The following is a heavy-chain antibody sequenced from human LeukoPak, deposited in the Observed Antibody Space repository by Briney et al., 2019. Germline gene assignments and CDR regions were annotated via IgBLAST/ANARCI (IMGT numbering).Heavy chain of an antibody. Sequence: SETLSLTCAVYGGSFGGYYWSWIRQPPGKGLEWIGEINHSGSTNYNPSLKSRVTISVDTSKNQFSLKLSSVTAADTAVYYCARGSDIVVVVAATEQNWFDPWGQGTLVTVSS. CDR1: GGSFGGYY. V-gene: IGHV4-34*01. CDR2: INHSGST. J-gene: IGHJ5*02. CDR3: ARGSDIVVVVAATEQNWFDP. D-gene: IGHD2-15*01.